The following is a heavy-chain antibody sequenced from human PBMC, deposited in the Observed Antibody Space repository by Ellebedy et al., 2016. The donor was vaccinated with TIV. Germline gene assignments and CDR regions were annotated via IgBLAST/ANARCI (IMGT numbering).Heavy chain of an antibody. V-gene: IGHV1-2*02. CDR2: INPDSGGT. CDR3: ARVRRGSSGMDV. D-gene: IGHD2-2*01. Sequence: ASVKVSCKASGYTFTAHYIHWVRQAPGQGLEWMGWINPDSGGTNFAQNFRGRVSMTRDASINTAYMQLSRLQSDDTAVYYCARVRRGSSGMDVWGQGTTVTVSS. CDR1: GYTFTAHY. J-gene: IGHJ6*02.